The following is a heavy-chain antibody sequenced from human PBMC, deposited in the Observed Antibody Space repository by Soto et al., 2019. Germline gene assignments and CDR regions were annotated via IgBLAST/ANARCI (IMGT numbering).Heavy chain of an antibody. J-gene: IGHJ4*02. CDR1: GGTFSSYT. D-gene: IGHD5-12*01. V-gene: IGHV1-69*19. CDR3: ATDTGQARATISRDYYFYR. Sequence: QVQLVQSGAEVKKPGSSVKVSCKASGGTFSSYTFSWVRQAPGQGLEWMGGIIPSLATTNYAQKFQGRVTITADESTSTAYLALSSLRSEDTAVYYCATDTGQARATISRDYYFYRWGQGTLVPVSS. CDR2: IIPSLATT.